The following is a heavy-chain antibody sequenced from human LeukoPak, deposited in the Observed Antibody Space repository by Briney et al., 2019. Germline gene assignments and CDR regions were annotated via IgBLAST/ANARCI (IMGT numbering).Heavy chain of an antibody. CDR1: GFTFSSYG. Sequence: QPGWSLGLSCVASGFTFSSYGMHWVRPAPGKGLEWVAVIWYDGTNKYYADSVKGRFTISRDNSKNTLYLQMNSLRAEDTAVYYCARDHYGGYAYSDYWGQGALVIVSS. D-gene: IGHD5-12*01. V-gene: IGHV3-33*01. J-gene: IGHJ4*02. CDR3: ARDHYGGYAYSDY. CDR2: IWYDGTNK.